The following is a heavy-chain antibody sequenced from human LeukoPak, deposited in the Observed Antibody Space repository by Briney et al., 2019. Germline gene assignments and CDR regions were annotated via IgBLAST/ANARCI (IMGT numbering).Heavy chain of an antibody. V-gene: IGHV4-34*01. J-gene: IGHJ5*02. Sequence: SETLSLTCAVYGGFFSGYYWSWIRQPPGKGLEWIGEINHSGSNNYNPSLKSQVTIPVDTSKNQFSLNLSSLTAADAAVYYRARGHGKTAWSPSINWFDPLGQGTLVTVSS. D-gene: IGHD1-1*01. CDR3: ARGHGKTAWSPSINWFDP. CDR2: INHSGSN. CDR1: GGFFSGYY.